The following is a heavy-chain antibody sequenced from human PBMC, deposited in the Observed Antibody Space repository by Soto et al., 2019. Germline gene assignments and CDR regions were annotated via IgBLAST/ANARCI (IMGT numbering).Heavy chain of an antibody. Sequence: SDTRSLTCTVSGGSVSSGNYYWSWIRQPPGKGLEWIGFIYYTGSTSYNPSLKSRVTISMDTSKNQFSLKLTSVTAADTAVYYCASALYCSGGSCSFDPWGQGTLVTVS. V-gene: IGHV4-61*01. CDR3: ASALYCSGGSCSFDP. CDR1: GGSVSSGNYY. J-gene: IGHJ5*02. D-gene: IGHD2-15*01. CDR2: IYYTGST.